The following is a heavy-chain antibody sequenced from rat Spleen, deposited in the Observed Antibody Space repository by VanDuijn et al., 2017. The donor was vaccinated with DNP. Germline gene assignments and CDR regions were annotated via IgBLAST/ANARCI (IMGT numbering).Heavy chain of an antibody. CDR3: AKDISGGGWYFDF. V-gene: IGHV5-27*01. J-gene: IGHJ1*01. CDR1: GLTFSNYD. D-gene: IGHD1-1*01. CDR2: IGPSGGSA. Sequence: EVQLVESGGGLVQPGRSLKLSCAASGLTFSNYDMAWVRQAPTKGLEWVASIGPSGGSAYYRDSVKGRFTVSRDDAKSSLYLQMDSLRSEDTATYYCAKDISGGGWYFDFWGPGTMVTVSS.